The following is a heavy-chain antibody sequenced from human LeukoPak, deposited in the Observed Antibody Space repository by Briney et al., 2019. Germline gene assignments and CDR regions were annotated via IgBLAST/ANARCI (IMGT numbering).Heavy chain of an antibody. Sequence: GASVKVSCKASGCTFSSYAISWVRQAPGQGLEWMGGIIPIFGTANYAQKFQGRVTITADESTSTAYMELSSLRSEDTAVYYCAREARHDYGDYYYFDYWGQGTLVTVSS. J-gene: IGHJ4*02. CDR2: IIPIFGTA. V-gene: IGHV1-69*13. D-gene: IGHD4-17*01. CDR3: AREARHDYGDYYYFDY. CDR1: GCTFSSYA.